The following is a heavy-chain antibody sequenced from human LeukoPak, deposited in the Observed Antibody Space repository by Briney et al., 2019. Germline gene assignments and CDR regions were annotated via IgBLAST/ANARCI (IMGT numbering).Heavy chain of an antibody. Sequence: GASVKVSCKASGYTFTSYGISWVRQAPGQGLEWMGWISAYNGNTNYAQKLQGRVTMTTDTSTSTAYMELRSLRSDDTDVYYCARVEGLHDYGDYGYWGQGTLVTVSS. CDR1: GYTFTSYG. J-gene: IGHJ4*02. D-gene: IGHD4-17*01. CDR3: ARVEGLHDYGDYGY. V-gene: IGHV1-18*01. CDR2: ISAYNGNT.